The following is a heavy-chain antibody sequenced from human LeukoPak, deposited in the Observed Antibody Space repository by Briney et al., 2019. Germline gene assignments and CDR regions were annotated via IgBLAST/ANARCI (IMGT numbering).Heavy chain of an antibody. V-gene: IGHV1-8*01. CDR1: GYTFTSYD. CDR2: MNPNSGNT. Sequence: GASVKVSCKASGYTFTSYDINWVRQATGQGLEWMGWMNPNSGNTGYAQKFQGRVTMTRNTSISTAYMELSSLRSEDTAVYYCARVLGLGDAYNGWELLGSFDYWGQGTLVTVSS. CDR3: ARVLGLGDAYNGWELLGSFDY. J-gene: IGHJ4*02. D-gene: IGHD1-26*01.